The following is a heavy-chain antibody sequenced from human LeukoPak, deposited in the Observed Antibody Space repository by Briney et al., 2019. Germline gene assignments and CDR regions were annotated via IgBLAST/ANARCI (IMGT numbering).Heavy chain of an antibody. D-gene: IGHD6-13*01. J-gene: IGHJ4*02. CDR2: IYHSGST. V-gene: IGHV4-38-2*02. Sequence: SETLSLTCTVSGYSISSGYYWGWIRQPPGKGLEWIGSIYHSGSTYYNPSLKRRVTISVDTSKNQFSLKLSSVTAADTAVYYCARGRYSSSWYYFDYWGQGTLVTVSS. CDR3: ARGRYSSSWYYFDY. CDR1: GYSISSGYY.